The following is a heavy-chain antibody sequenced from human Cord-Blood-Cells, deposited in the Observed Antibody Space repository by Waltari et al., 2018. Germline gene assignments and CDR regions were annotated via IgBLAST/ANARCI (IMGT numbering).Heavy chain of an antibody. CDR3: AREELNYGMDV. J-gene: IGHJ6*02. Sequence: EVQLVESGGGLIQPGGSLRLCCAASGFTVSSNFMGWVRQAPGKGLEWVSVIYSGGSTYDADSVKGRFTISRDNSKNTLYLQMNSLRAEDTAVYYCAREELNYGMDVWGQGTTVTVSS. CDR2: IYSGGST. CDR1: GFTVSSNF. D-gene: IGHD1-7*01. V-gene: IGHV3-53*01.